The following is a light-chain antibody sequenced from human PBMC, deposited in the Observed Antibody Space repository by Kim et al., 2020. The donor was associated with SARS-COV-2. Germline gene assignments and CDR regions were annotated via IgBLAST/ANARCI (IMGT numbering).Light chain of an antibody. Sequence: SITSSCTGTSSDVGGYKYVSWYQQHPGKAPKLVIYEVSKRPSGVSNRFSGSKSGNTASLTISGLQAEDEADYYCSSYIRGSTNYVFGTGTKVTVL. CDR3: SSYIRGSTNYV. V-gene: IGLV2-14*01. CDR1: SSDVGGYKY. J-gene: IGLJ1*01. CDR2: EVS.